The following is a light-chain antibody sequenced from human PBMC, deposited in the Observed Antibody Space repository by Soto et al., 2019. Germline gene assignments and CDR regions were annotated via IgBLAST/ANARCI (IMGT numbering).Light chain of an antibody. J-gene: IGLJ1*01. CDR1: SSDVGSYNL. CDR2: EGS. Sequence: QAVRSQPASVSGAPGGSITTSGSGTSSDVGSYNLVSWYQQHPGKAPKLMIYEGSKRPSGVSNRLSVSKPGYTAALTISGLQAEDEADYYCCSYPRSSPSLLATGPKATVL. CDR3: CSYPRSSPSL. V-gene: IGLV2-23*01.